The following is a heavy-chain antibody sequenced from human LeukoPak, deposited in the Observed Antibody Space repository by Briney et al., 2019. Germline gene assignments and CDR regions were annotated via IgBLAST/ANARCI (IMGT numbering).Heavy chain of an antibody. CDR1: GFTFSSYA. CDR3: AREVWAKR. D-gene: IGHD2-8*01. V-gene: IGHV3-23*01. CDR2: FSGSGGST. Sequence: GGSLRLSCAASGFTFSSYAMSWVRQAPGKGLEWVSTFSGSGGSTHYADSVKGRFTISRDNAKNSLYLQMNSLRAEDTAVYYCAREVWAKRWGQGTLVTVSS. J-gene: IGHJ4*02.